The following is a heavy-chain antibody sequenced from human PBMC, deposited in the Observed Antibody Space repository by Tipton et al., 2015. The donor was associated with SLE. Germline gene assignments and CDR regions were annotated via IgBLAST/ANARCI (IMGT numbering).Heavy chain of an antibody. CDR3: VRELAYCGMDV. J-gene: IGHJ6*02. V-gene: IGHV3-30*04. Sequence: SLRLSCAASGFTFSSYAMHWVRQAPGKGLEWVAVISYDGSNKYYADSVKGRFTISRDNSKNTLYLQMNSLRAEDTAVYYCVRELAYCGMDVWGQGTTVTVSS. CDR2: ISYDGSNK. CDR1: GFTFSSYA.